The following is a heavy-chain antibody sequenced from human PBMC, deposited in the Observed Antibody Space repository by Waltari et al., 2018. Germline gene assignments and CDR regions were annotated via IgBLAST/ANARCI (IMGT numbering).Heavy chain of an antibody. CDR3: ARETYDFWSGYRYNWFDP. D-gene: IGHD3-3*01. J-gene: IGHJ5*02. V-gene: IGHV4-59*01. CDR2: IYYSGST. Sequence: QVQLQESGPGLVQPSETLSLTCTVSGGSISSYYWRWIRQPPGTGLAWIGYIYYSGSTNYNPSLKSRVTISVDTSKNQFSLKLSSVTAADTAVYYCARETYDFWSGYRYNWFDPWGQGTLVTVSS. CDR1: GGSISSYY.